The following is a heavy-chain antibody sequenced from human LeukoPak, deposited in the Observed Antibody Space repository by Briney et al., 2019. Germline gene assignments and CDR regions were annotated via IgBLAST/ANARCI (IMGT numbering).Heavy chain of an antibody. J-gene: IGHJ4*02. CDR3: ARHAPGYFDY. V-gene: IGHV4-59*08. CDR1: GGSINSYY. Sequence: SETLSLTCTVSGGSINSYYWSWIRQSPGKGLEWIGYIYYSGSANYNPFLKSRVTISVDTSKNQFSLKVSSVTAADTAVYYCARHAPGYFDYWGQGTLVTVSS. CDR2: IYYSGSA.